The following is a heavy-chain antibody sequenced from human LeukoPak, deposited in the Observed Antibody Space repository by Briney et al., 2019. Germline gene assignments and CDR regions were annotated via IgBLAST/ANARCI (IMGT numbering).Heavy chain of an antibody. CDR1: ENIFIRYW. D-gene: IGHD4-23*01. J-gene: IGHJ4*02. CDR2: IYPGDSDT. CDR3: ATPTTVVSYPTEY. V-gene: IGHV5-51*01. Sequence: GESLKISCRGSENIFIRYWIVWLRQMPGKGLEWMGIIYPGDSDTRYSPAFEGRVTISADTSISTAYLQWSSLKASDTAIYYCATPTTVVSYPTEYLGQGTLVTVSS.